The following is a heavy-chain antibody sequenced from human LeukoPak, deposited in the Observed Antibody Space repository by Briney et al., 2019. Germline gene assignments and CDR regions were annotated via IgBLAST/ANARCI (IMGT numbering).Heavy chain of an antibody. CDR2: MYYSGST. J-gene: IGHJ4*02. D-gene: IGHD3-16*01. Sequence: PSESLSLTCTVSGGSFSTYYWTWIRQPPGKGLEWIGYMYYSGSTDYNPSLKSRVTLSLDTSKTQFSLNLNSVTAADTAVYYCARAVITFGAAVAKGFDCWGQGTLVTVSS. CDR3: ARAVITFGAAVAKGFDC. V-gene: IGHV4-59*01. CDR1: GGSFSTYY.